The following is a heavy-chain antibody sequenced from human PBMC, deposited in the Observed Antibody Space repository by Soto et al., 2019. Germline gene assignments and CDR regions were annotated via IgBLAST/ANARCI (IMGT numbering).Heavy chain of an antibody. CDR1: GGSFSGYY. CDR2: INHSGST. D-gene: IGHD2-2*01. Sequence: PSETLSLTCAVYGGSFSGYYWSWIRQPPGKGLEWIGEINHSGSTNYNPSLKSRVTKSVDTSKNQFSLKLSSVTAADTAVYYCASRTRGYCSSTSCYSPRQEKYYYYYYYMDVWGKGTTVTVSS. V-gene: IGHV4-34*01. CDR3: ASRTRGYCSSTSCYSPRQEKYYYYYYYMDV. J-gene: IGHJ6*03.